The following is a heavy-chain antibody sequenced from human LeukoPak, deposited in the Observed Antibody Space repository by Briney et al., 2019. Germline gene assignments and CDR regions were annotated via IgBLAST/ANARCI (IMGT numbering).Heavy chain of an antibody. CDR3: AKGYYYDSSGYPSFDY. CDR2: TSSSSSYI. V-gene: IGHV3-21*04. Sequence: PGGSLRLSCAASGFTFSSYSMNWVRQAPGKGLEWVSSTSSSSSYIYYADSVKGRFTISRDNAKNSLYLQMNSLRAEDTAVYYCAKGYYYDSSGYPSFDYWGQGTLVTVSS. J-gene: IGHJ4*02. CDR1: GFTFSSYS. D-gene: IGHD3-22*01.